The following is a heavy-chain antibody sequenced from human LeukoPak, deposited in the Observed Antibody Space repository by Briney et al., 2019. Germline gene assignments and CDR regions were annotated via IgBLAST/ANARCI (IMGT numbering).Heavy chain of an antibody. J-gene: IGHJ3*02. Sequence: SETLSLTCTVSGGSISSSSYYWGWIRQPPGKGLEWIGSIDYSGSTYYNPSLKSRVTISVDTSKNQFSLKLSSVTAADTAVYYCARRNEDLIAAAGSDAFDIWGQGTMVTVSS. D-gene: IGHD6-13*01. CDR2: IDYSGST. CDR1: GGSISSSSYY. V-gene: IGHV4-39*01. CDR3: ARRNEDLIAAAGSDAFDI.